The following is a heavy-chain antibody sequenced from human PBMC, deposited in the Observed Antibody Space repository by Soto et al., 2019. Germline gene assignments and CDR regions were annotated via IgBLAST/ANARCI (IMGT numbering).Heavy chain of an antibody. J-gene: IGHJ4*02. Sequence: QVQLQESGPGLVKPSQTLSLTCTVSGGSISSGGYYWSWIRQHPGKGLEWIGYIYYSGSTYYNPSLKSRVTISVDTSKNQFSLKLSSVTAEDTAVYYCARIFLLDYGIDYWGQGTLVTVSS. CDR2: IYYSGST. D-gene: IGHD4-17*01. CDR1: GGSISSGGYY. CDR3: ARIFLLDYGIDY. V-gene: IGHV4-31*03.